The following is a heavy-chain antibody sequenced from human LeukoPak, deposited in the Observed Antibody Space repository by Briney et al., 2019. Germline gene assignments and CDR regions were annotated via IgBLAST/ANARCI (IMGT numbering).Heavy chain of an antibody. CDR3: ARVMGYYDFWSGYLRTAFDI. CDR1: GSTFSSYW. Sequence: GGSLRLSCTASGSTFSSYWMSWVPQAPGKGLEWVANIKLDGSEKYYVDSVKGRFTISRDNAKNSLYLQMNSLRAEDTAVYYCARVMGYYDFWSGYLRTAFDIWGQGTMVTVSS. V-gene: IGHV3-7*03. D-gene: IGHD3-3*01. J-gene: IGHJ3*02. CDR2: IKLDGSEK.